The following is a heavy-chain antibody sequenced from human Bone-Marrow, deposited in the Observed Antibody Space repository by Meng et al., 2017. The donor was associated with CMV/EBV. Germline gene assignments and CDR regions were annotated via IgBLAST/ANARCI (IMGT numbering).Heavy chain of an antibody. D-gene: IGHD2-2*01. CDR1: GYTLTELS. CDR3: ATDIVVVPAARKSAFDI. CDR2: FDPEDGET. J-gene: IGHJ3*02. V-gene: IGHV1-24*01. Sequence: ASVKVSCKVSGYTLTELSMHWVRRAPGKGLEWMGGFDPEDGETIYAQKFQGRVTMTEDTSTDTAYMELSSLRSEDTAVYYCATDIVVVPAARKSAFDIWGQGTMVTVSS.